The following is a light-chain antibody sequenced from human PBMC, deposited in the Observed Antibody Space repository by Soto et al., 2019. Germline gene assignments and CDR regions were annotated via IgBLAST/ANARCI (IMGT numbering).Light chain of an antibody. CDR2: HAS. V-gene: IGKV3-15*01. CDR3: QQYNEWPLS. CDR1: QSVSNN. J-gene: IGKJ4*01. Sequence: EIVMTQSPATLSVSPGERATLSCRASQSVSNNLAWYQQKPGQAPRLLIYHASTGATGIPARFSGSGSGTELTLTISSVQSEDFAVYYCQQYNEWPLSFGRGTKVESK.